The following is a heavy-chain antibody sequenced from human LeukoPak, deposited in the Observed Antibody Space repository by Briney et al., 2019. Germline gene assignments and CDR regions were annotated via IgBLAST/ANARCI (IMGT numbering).Heavy chain of an antibody. V-gene: IGHV3-7*01. J-gene: IGHJ4*02. CDR2: IKQDGSEK. CDR3: ARDLRGYDLFDY. Sequence: GSLRLSCAASGFTFISYWMSWVRQAPGKGLEWVANIKQDGSEKYYVDSVKGRFTISRDNAKNSLYLQMNSLRAEDTAVYYCARDLRGYDLFDYWGQGTLVTVSS. D-gene: IGHD5-12*01. CDR1: GFTFISYW.